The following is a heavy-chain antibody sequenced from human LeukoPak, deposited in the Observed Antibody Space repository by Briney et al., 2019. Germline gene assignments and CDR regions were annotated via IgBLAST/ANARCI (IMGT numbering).Heavy chain of an antibody. CDR2: ISSSSSTI. D-gene: IGHD6-13*01. Sequence: GGSLRLSCAASGFTFSSYSMNRVRQAPGKGLEWVSYISSSSSTIYYADSVKGRFTISRDNAKNSLYLQMNSLRAEDTAVYYCARGYSSSWYQFTPYYFDYWGQGTLVTVSS. J-gene: IGHJ4*02. CDR1: GFTFSSYS. CDR3: ARGYSSSWYQFTPYYFDY. V-gene: IGHV3-48*01.